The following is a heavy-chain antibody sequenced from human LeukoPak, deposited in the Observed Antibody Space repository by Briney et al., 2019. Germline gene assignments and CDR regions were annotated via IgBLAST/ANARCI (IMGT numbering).Heavy chain of an antibody. CDR2: SNTGNGNT. D-gene: IGHD2-2*01. V-gene: IGHV1-3*02. Sequence: ASVKVSCKASGYILTSYAIHWVRQAPGQSLEWVGWSNTGNGNTKYSQHFQGRVTITRDTSASTAYMELNSLRSEDTAVYYCARAGGGYCSSSTCEDDTFDIRGQGTMVTVSS. J-gene: IGHJ3*02. CDR3: ARAGGGYCSSSTCEDDTFDI. CDR1: GYILTSYA.